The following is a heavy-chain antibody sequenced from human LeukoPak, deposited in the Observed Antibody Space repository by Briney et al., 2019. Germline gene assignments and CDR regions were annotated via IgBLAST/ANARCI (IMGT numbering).Heavy chain of an antibody. CDR2: IWYDGSNK. Sequence: GGSLRLSCAASGFNFSSYGMHWVRQAPGKGLEWVALIWYDGSNKYYADSVKGRFTISRDNSKNTLYLQMNNLRAEDTAVYYCAKAGYSSSSFDYYYYMAVWGKGTTVTVSS. CDR3: AKAGYSSSSFDYYYYMAV. D-gene: IGHD6-6*01. V-gene: IGHV3-33*06. CDR1: GFNFSSYG. J-gene: IGHJ6*03.